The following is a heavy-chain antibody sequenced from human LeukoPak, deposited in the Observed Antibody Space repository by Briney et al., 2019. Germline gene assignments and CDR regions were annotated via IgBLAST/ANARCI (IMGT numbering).Heavy chain of an antibody. CDR1: GFDFSGFS. CDR3: TRVEETATTAAIIRKYSYYYYYMDV. J-gene: IGHJ6*03. CDR2: MEEHGSEI. Sequence: GGSLRLSCVVSGFDFSGFSMSWVRQAPGKGLEWVAIMEEHGSEIFYVDSVKGRFIISRDNARNSLYLQMNNLRAEDTAVYYCTRVEETATTAAIIRKYSYYYYYMDVWGKGNTVTVSS. V-gene: IGHV3-7*01. D-gene: IGHD4-11*01.